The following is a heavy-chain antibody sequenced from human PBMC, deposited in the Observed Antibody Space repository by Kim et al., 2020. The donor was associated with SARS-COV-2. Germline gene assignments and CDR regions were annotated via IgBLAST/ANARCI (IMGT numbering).Heavy chain of an antibody. CDR3: ARERQLVRYYYYMDV. CDR2: ISYSGST. J-gene: IGHJ6*03. D-gene: IGHD6-6*01. CDR1: GDSISGYY. Sequence: SETLSLTCTVSGDSISGYYWNWIRQPPGKGLEWIGSISYSGSTTYNPSLKSRVTISADTSKTQFSLKLSSVTAADTAVYYCARERQLVRYYYYMDVWGKG. V-gene: IGHV4-59*01.